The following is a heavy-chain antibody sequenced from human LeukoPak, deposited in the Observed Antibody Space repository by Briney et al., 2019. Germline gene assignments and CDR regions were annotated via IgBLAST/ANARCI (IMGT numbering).Heavy chain of an antibody. V-gene: IGHV3-23*01. Sequence: GSLRLSCAASGFTFSSYAMSWVRQAPGKGLEWVSAISGSGGSTYYADSVKGRFTISRDNSKNTLYLQMNSLRAEDTAVYYCAKDRGYCSGGSCHPLDYWGQGTLVTVSS. CDR3: AKDRGYCSGGSCHPLDY. CDR1: GFTFSSYA. D-gene: IGHD2-15*01. J-gene: IGHJ4*02. CDR2: ISGSGGST.